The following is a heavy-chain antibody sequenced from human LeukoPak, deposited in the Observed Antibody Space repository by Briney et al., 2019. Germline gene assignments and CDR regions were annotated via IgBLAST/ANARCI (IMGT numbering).Heavy chain of an antibody. V-gene: IGHV4-4*07. J-gene: IGHJ4*02. CDR2: IYTSGST. D-gene: IGHD1-26*01. CDR1: GGSISSYY. Sequence: SETLSLTCTVSGGSISSYYWSWIRQPAGKGPEWIGRIYTSGSTNYNPSLKSRVTMSVDTSKNQFSLKLSSVTAADTAVYYCARSLTWGVGPTDGLDYWGQGTLVTVSS. CDR3: ARSLTWGVGPTDGLDY.